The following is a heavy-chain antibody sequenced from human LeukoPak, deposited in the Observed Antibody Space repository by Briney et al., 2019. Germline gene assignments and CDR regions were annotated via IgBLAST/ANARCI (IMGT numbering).Heavy chain of an antibody. D-gene: IGHD3-3*02. J-gene: IGHJ4*02. V-gene: IGHV3-21*01. Sequence: GGSLRLSCAASGFTFSSCGFNWVRQAPGKGLEWVSSISPTSTDRYYADSVKGRFTISRDNAKNSMYLQMDSLRDEDTAVYYCAAETISRHYDYWGQGTLLTVSS. CDR1: GFTFSSCG. CDR2: ISPTSTDR. CDR3: AAETISRHYDY.